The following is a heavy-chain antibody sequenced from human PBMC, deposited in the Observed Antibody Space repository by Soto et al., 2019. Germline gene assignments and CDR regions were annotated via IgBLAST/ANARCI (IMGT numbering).Heavy chain of an antibody. CDR3: ARAAGRSKLLPYYFDP. Sequence: QVHLVQSGAEVQKPGASVKISCQASGYVFTTSAIHWVRQAAGQRLEWLGWINPATGDTKYSQDFRGRVTFTLDTSATTAYMALTSLTSHGTAVYYCARAAGRSKLLPYYFDPWGQGTLVTVSS. D-gene: IGHD3-22*01. CDR2: INPATGDT. V-gene: IGHV1-3*01. CDR1: GYVFTTSA. J-gene: IGHJ5*02.